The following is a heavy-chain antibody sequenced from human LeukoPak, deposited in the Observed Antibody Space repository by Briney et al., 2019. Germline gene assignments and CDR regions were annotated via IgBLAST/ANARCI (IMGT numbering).Heavy chain of an antibody. J-gene: IGHJ6*03. CDR2: ISYDGSNK. Sequence: SGGSLRLSCAASGFTFSNYAMSWVRQAPGKGLEWVAVISYDGSNKYYADSVKGRFTTSRDNSKNTLYLQMNSLRAEDTAVYYCARDRIAAAGRSGYYYYYMDVWGKGTTVTVSS. V-gene: IGHV3-30*04. CDR1: GFTFSNYA. CDR3: ARDRIAAAGRSGYYYYYMDV. D-gene: IGHD6-13*01.